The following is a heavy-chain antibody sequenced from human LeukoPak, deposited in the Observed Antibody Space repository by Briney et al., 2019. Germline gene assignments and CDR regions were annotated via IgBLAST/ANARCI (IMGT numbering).Heavy chain of an antibody. Sequence: GGSLRLSCAASGFSFASYSMNWVRQAPGRGLEWLSYISTSSDTIYYADSVKGRFTTSRDNAQNSLYLQMNSLRAEDTAVYYCASVRSVDYYYYGMDVWGQGTTVTVSS. CDR1: GFSFASYS. J-gene: IGHJ6*02. CDR3: ASVRSVDYYYYGMDV. D-gene: IGHD4-17*01. CDR2: ISTSSDTI. V-gene: IGHV3-48*01.